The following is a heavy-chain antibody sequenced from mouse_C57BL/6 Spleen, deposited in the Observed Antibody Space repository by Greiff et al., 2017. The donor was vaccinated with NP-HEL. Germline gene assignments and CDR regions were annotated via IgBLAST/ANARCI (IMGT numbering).Heavy chain of an antibody. CDR2: IYPRDGST. D-gene: IGHD3-3*01. CDR1: GYTFTSYD. V-gene: IGHV1-85*01. CDR3: ARGRDAYYFDY. Sequence: VQLQESGPELVKPGASVKLSCKASGYTFTSYDINWVKQRPGQGLEWIGWIYPRDGSTKYNEKFKGKATLTVDTSSSTAYMELPSLTSEDSAVYFCARGRDAYYFDYWGQGTTRTVSS. J-gene: IGHJ2*01.